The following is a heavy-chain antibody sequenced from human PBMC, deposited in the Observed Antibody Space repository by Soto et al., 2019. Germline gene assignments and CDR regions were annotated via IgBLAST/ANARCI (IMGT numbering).Heavy chain of an antibody. CDR3: AHSRCGGDCLQSYSSHYYYGMDV. J-gene: IGHJ6*02. Sequence: SGPTLVNPTQTLTLTCTFSGFSLSTSGVGVGWIRQPPGKALEWLALIYWDDDKRYSPSLESRLTITKDTSKNQVVLTMTNMDPVDTATYYCAHSRCGGDCLQSYSSHYYYGMDVWGQGTTVTVSS. CDR2: IYWDDDK. D-gene: IGHD2-21*02. V-gene: IGHV2-5*02. CDR1: GFSLSTSGVG.